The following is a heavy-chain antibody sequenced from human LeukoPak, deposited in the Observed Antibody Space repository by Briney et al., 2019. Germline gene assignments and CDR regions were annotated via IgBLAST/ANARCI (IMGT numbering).Heavy chain of an antibody. Sequence: SQTLSLTCVISGDSVSSNTTGWNWLRQSPSRGLEWLGRTFYGSKWYYDYAVSVKSRITINPDTSKNQFSVHLNSVTPEDTAVYYCVRGDQGWFDYWGQGTLVTVSS. V-gene: IGHV6-1*01. D-gene: IGHD6-19*01. CDR1: GDSVSSNTTG. CDR3: VRGDQGWFDY. J-gene: IGHJ4*02. CDR2: TFYGSKWYY.